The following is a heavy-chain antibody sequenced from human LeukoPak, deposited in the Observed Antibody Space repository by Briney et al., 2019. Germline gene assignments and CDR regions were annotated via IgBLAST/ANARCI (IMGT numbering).Heavy chain of an antibody. CDR1: GFTFSIYV. Sequence: GGSLRLSCAASGFTFSIYVLHWVRQAPGKGLEWMAVISDDANNKYYADSVKHRFTTSRDNTKNLLYLEMNSLRAEDTAMYFCVRDVGAVRGEVYFDYWGQGTLVTVSS. CDR3: VRDVGAVRGEVYFDY. CDR2: ISDDANNK. V-gene: IGHV3-30*04. D-gene: IGHD3-10*01. J-gene: IGHJ4*02.